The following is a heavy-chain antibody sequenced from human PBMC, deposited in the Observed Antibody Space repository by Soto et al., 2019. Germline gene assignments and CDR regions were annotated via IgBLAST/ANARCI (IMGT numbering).Heavy chain of an antibody. V-gene: IGHV4-31*03. CDR3: AREPHYYDSSGYPSNWLDP. Sequence: SETLSLTCTVSGGSISSGGYFWSWIRQHPGKGLEWIGYIYYSGSTFYNPSLKSRVRISVDTSKKQFSLKLSSVTAADTAVYYCAREPHYYDSSGYPSNWLDPWGQGTLVNVSS. CDR2: IYYSGST. J-gene: IGHJ5*02. D-gene: IGHD3-22*01. CDR1: GGSISSGGYF.